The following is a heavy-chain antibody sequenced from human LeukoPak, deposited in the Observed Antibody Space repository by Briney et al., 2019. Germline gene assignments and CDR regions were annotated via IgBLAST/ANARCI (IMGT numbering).Heavy chain of an antibody. D-gene: IGHD2-21*01. CDR2: INTAGSGT. V-gene: IGHV3-74*01. J-gene: IGHJ4*02. Sequence: PGGSLRLSCAVSGFSFSSYYMHWVRHPPGKGLVWVSRINTAGSGTTYADSVKGRFTISRDNAKNTLYLQMDSLRAEDTAVYYCVRLGGDGEIDYWGQGTLVTVSS. CDR1: GFSFSSYY. CDR3: VRLGGDGEIDY.